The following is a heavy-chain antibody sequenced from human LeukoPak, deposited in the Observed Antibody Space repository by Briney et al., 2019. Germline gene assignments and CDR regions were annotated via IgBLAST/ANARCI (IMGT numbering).Heavy chain of an antibody. J-gene: IGHJ4*02. V-gene: IGHV1-69*04. CDR3: ARGYSSGRIDY. CDR2: IIPILGIA. D-gene: IGHD6-19*01. CDR1: GGTFSSYA. Sequence: VASVKVSCKDSGGTFSSYAISCVRQAPGQGLEWMGRIIPILGIANYAQNFQGRVTITADKSTSTAYMELSSLRSEDTAVYYCARGYSSGRIDYWGQGTLVTVSS.